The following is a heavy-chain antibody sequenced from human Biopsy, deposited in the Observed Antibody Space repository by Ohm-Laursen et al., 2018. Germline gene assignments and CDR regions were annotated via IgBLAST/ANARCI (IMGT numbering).Heavy chain of an antibody. CDR2: ISPYNGNT. V-gene: IGHV1-18*01. CDR1: GYTFTTYG. Sequence: ASVKVSCKVSGYTFTTYGISWVRQAPGQGLEWMGWISPYNGNTDSAQKVQGRVTMTTDTSTSTVYMELRSLRSDDTAVYYCARDKTVLNYYFASDVWGQGTTVTVSS. J-gene: IGHJ6*01. CDR3: ARDKTVLNYYFASDV. D-gene: IGHD2/OR15-2a*01.